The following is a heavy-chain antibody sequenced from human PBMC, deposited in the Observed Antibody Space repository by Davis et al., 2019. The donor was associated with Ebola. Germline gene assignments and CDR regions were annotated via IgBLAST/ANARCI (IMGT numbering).Heavy chain of an antibody. Sequence: GGSLRLSCAASGFTFSSYGMHWVRQAPGKGLEWVAVIWYDGSNKYYADSVKGRFTISRDNSKNTLYLQMNSLRAEDTAVYYCARDQGRITYYFDYWGQGTLVTVSS. CDR1: GFTFSSYG. J-gene: IGHJ4*02. CDR3: ARDQGRITYYFDY. V-gene: IGHV3-33*08. CDR2: IWYDGSNK.